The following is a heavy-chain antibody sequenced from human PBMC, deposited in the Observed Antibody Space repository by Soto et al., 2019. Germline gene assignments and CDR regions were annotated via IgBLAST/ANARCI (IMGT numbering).Heavy chain of an antibody. D-gene: IGHD3-3*01. CDR2: IHWDDDK. J-gene: IGHJ4*02. V-gene: IGHV2-5*02. CDR3: AHRILRTVFGLVTTTAIYFDF. CDR1: GFSLTTRGVG. Sequence: QITLNESGPTVVKPAETLTLTCTFSGFSLTTRGVGVGWIRQSPGKAPEWLARIHWDDDKHYSASLKSRLTITKDTSKNQVVLTMASVDPADTATYYCAHRILRTVFGLVTTTAIYFDFWGQGTPVVVSS.